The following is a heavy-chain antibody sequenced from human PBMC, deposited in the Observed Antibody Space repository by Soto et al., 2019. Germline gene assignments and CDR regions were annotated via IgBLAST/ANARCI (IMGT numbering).Heavy chain of an antibody. CDR2: IYYSGST. V-gene: IGHV4-30-4*01. CDR1: CRSMSSGDYF. CDR3: AREGGKPPWGGFDI. J-gene: IGHJ3*02. Sequence: QAQSLISNPACRSMSSGDYFMSWIPQPPGKGLEWIGYIYYSGSTYYNPSLKRRVTISVDTSKNQFSLKLRSVTAADTAVYYCAREGGKPPWGGFDIWGQGTMGSVSS. D-gene: IGHD2-15*01.